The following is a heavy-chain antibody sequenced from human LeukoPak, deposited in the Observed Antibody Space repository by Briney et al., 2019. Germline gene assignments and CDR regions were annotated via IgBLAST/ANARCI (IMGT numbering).Heavy chain of an antibody. Sequence: PGGSLRLSCVASGFAFSSYGMHWVRQAPGKGLEWVAVILNDGSSKYYADSVKGRFTISRDNSKNTLYLQMNSLRAEDTAVYYCRGYYHDSSGFYRDYWGQGTLVTVSS. CDR3: RGYYHDSSGFYRDY. D-gene: IGHD3-22*01. CDR1: GFAFSSYG. V-gene: IGHV3-30*03. CDR2: ILNDGSSK. J-gene: IGHJ4*02.